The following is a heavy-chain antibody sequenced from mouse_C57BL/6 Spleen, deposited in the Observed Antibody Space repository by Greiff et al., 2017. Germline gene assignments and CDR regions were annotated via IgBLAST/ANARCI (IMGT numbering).Heavy chain of an antibody. CDR2: IYPGDGDT. Sequence: VQLQQSGPELVKPGASVKISCKASGYAFSSSWMNWVKQRPGKGLEWIGRIYPGDGDTNSNGKFKGKATLTADKYSSTAYMQLSSLTSEDAAVYFCACGSSYRYAMDYWGQGTSVTVSS. D-gene: IGHD1-1*01. CDR1: GYAFSSSW. V-gene: IGHV1-82*01. J-gene: IGHJ4*01. CDR3: ACGSSYRYAMDY.